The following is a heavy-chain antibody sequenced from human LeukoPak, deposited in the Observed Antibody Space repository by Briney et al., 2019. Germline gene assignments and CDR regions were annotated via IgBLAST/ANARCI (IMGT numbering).Heavy chain of an antibody. Sequence: PSETLSPTCTISGDPFTSTHYWWDWVRLSPGKGLEWIGAIQCTGRTFSNPSLKSRVTIPVDASKRQFSLDLRSATAADTAVYYCARRRHNFDYYDVWGQGTRVTVSS. J-gene: IGHJ3*01. CDR3: ARRRHNFDYYDV. CDR1: GDPFTSTHYW. CDR2: IQCTGRT. V-gene: IGHV4-39*01. D-gene: IGHD1-20*01.